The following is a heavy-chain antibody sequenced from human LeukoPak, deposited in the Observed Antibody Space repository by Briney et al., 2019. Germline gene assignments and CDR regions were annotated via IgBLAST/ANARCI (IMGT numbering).Heavy chain of an antibody. CDR2: INPSGGST. J-gene: IGHJ4*02. CDR1: GYTFTSYY. D-gene: IGHD3-22*01. V-gene: IGHV1-46*03. CDR3: ARDDYYDSSGYYYGFGD. Sequence: ASVKVSCKASGYTFTSYYMHWVRQAPGQGLEWMGIINPSGGSTSYAQKFQGRVTMTRDTSTSTVYMELSSLRSEDTAVYYCARDDYYDSSGYYYGFGDWGQGTLVTVSS.